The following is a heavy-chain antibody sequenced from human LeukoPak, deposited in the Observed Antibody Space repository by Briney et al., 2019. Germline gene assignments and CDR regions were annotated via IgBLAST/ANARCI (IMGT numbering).Heavy chain of an antibody. CDR3: TRGPGIAAAGLFDY. CDR1: GGSISSYY. Sequence: SETLSLTCTVSGGSISSYYWSWIRQPAGKGLEWIGRIYTSGSTNYNPSLKSRVTMSVDTSKNQFSLKLSSVTAADTAVYYCTRGPGIAAAGLFDYWGQGTLVTVSS. J-gene: IGHJ4*02. V-gene: IGHV4-4*07. CDR2: IYTSGST. D-gene: IGHD6-13*01.